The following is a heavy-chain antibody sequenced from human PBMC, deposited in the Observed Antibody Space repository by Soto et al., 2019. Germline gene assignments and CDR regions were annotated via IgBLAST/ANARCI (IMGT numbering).Heavy chain of an antibody. J-gene: IGHJ4*02. D-gene: IGHD5-18*01. Sequence: SETLSLTCTVSGGSISTNSYSWGWVYYLGWIRQSPGKGLEWIGFIYNSVITNYSPSLKSRVSISADTSRNQFSLKLSSVTAADTAVYYCARHRYSYGVYYFDYWGQGTLVTVS. V-gene: IGHV4-61*05. CDR3: ARHRYSYGVYYFDY. CDR2: IYNSVIT. CDR1: GGSISTNSYS.